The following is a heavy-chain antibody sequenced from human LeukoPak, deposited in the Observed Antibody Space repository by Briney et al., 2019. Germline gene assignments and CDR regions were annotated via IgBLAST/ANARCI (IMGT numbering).Heavy chain of an antibody. V-gene: IGHV3-21*01. Sequence: RGSLRLSCAASGFTFSSYSMNWVRQAPGKGLEWVSSISSSSSYIYYGDSVKGRFTISRDNAKNSLYLQMNSLRAEDTAVYYCARGERAEGFDYWGQGTLVTVSS. CDR1: GFTFSSYS. CDR3: ARGERAEGFDY. CDR2: ISSSSSYI. J-gene: IGHJ4*02. D-gene: IGHD1-14*01.